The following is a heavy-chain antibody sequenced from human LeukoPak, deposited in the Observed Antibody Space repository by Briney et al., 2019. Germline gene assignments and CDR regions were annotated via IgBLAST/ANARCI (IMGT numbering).Heavy chain of an antibody. CDR3: ARHGWGYYDSSGYAAHAFDI. CDR2: IYYSGST. J-gene: IGHJ3*02. Sequence: SETLSLTCTVSGGSISSYYWSWIRQPPGKGLEWIGYIYYSGSTNYNYNPSLKSRVTISVDASKNQFSLKLSSVTAADTAVYYCARHGWGYYDSSGYAAHAFDIWGQGTMVTVSS. V-gene: IGHV4-59*08. CDR1: GGSISSYY. D-gene: IGHD3-22*01.